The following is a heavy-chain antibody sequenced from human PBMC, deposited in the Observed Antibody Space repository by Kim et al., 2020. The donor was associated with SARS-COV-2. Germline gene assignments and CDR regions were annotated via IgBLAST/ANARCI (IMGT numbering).Heavy chain of an antibody. Sequence: SETLSLTCTVSGGSISPYYSAWIRQPPGKGLEWIGYSYDSGSANYNSSLKGRVTISVDTSKNQFSLKLNFVTAADTAVYYCARVTGLRSGIDYWGQG. D-gene: IGHD3-3*01. CDR3: ARVTGLRSGIDY. CDR1: GGSISPYY. J-gene: IGHJ4*02. CDR2: SYDSGSA. V-gene: IGHV4-59*01.